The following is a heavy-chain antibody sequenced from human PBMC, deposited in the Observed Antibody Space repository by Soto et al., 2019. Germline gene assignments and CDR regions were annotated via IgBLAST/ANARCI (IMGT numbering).Heavy chain of an antibody. Sequence: GSLRLSSAVSGXTLSRFCMGWVRQAPGMGLELVANIQQDGSEKYYVDSVKGLFTMSKDNVNNSLYLQMNSVGAEDTAVYYCARVRYGGYSYYFDYWGQGALVTVSS. V-gene: IGHV3-7*03. J-gene: IGHJ4*02. CDR2: IQQDGSEK. CDR1: GXTLSRFC. CDR3: ARVRYGGYSYYFDY. D-gene: IGHD4-17*01.